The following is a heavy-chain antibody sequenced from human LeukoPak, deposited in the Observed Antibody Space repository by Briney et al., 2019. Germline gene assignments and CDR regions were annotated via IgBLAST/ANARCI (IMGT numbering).Heavy chain of an antibody. J-gene: IGHJ4*02. D-gene: IGHD3-3*01. CDR2: ISYDGSNK. Sequence: GGSLRLSCAASGFTFSDHYMHWVRQAPGKGLEWVAVISYDGSNKYYADSVKGRFTISRDNSKNTLYLQMNSLRAEDTAVYYCARDPLLRFLEWLLGGYFDYWGQGTLVTVSS. CDR3: ARDPLLRFLEWLLGGYFDY. CDR1: GFTFSDHY. V-gene: IGHV3-30-3*01.